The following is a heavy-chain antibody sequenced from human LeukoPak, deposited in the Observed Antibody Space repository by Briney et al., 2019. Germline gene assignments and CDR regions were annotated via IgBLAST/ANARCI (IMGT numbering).Heavy chain of an antibody. V-gene: IGHV3-21*04. CDR3: AKDRTRYYGSGSEFDY. Sequence: GGSLRLSCAASGFTFSSYSMNWVRQAPGKGLEWVSSISSSSSYIYYADSVKGRFTISRDNAKNSLYLQMNSLRAEDTAVYYCAKDRTRYYGSGSEFDYWGQGTLVTVSS. CDR1: GFTFSSYS. D-gene: IGHD3-10*01. J-gene: IGHJ4*02. CDR2: ISSSSSYI.